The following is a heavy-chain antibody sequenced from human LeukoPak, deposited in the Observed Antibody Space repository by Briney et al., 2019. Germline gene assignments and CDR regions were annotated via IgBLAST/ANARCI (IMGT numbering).Heavy chain of an antibody. CDR1: GGSISSSSYY. CDR2: IYYSGSS. D-gene: IGHD2-2*01. V-gene: IGHV4-39*07. J-gene: IGHJ1*01. Sequence: SETLSLTCTVSGGSISSSSYYWGWIRQPPGKGLEWIGSIYYSGSSNYNPSLKSRVTISVDTSKNQFSLKLTSVTAADTAVYYCARHPASNREYFQHWGQGTLVTVSS. CDR3: ARHPASNREYFQH.